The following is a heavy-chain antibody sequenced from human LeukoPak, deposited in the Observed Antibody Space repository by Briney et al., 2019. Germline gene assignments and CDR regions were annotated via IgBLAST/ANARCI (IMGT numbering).Heavy chain of an antibody. J-gene: IGHJ6*03. CDR2: INHGGIT. CDR1: GGSFNSYY. V-gene: IGHV4-34*01. CDR3: ASISIIHPLGGYYYMDV. Sequence: SETLSFTCGVYGGSFNSYYWSWIRQPPGKGLEWIGDINHGGITSYNPSLRSRVTISVETSKKEFSLKVNSVTAADTAVYYCASISIIHPLGGYYYMDVWGKGTTVTIS. D-gene: IGHD2/OR15-2a*01.